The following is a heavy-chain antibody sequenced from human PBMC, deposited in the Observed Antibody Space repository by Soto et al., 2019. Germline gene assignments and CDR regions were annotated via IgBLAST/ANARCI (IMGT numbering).Heavy chain of an antibody. CDR2: IYYSGST. J-gene: IGHJ6*02. V-gene: IGHV4-30-4*01. D-gene: IGHD1-1*01. CDR1: GGSISSGDYY. Sequence: SETLSLTCTVSGGSISSGDYYWSWIRQPPGKGLEWIGYIYYSGSTYYNPSLKSRVTVSVDTSKNQFSLKLSSVTAADTAVYYCARGEQSGTYYYYGMDVWGQGTTVTVSS. CDR3: ARGEQSGTYYYYGMDV.